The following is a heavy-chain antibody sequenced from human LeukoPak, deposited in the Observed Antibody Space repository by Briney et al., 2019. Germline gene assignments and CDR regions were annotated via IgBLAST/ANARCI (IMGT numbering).Heavy chain of an antibody. Sequence: GESLKISCKGSGYSFTSYWIGWVRQMPGKGLEWMGIIYPGDSDTRYSPSFQGQVTISADKSISTAYLQWSSLKASDTAMYYCARTDYSNYPPYCYYMDVWGKGTTVTVSS. V-gene: IGHV5-51*01. J-gene: IGHJ6*03. CDR1: GYSFTSYW. CDR3: ARTDYSNYPPYCYYMDV. D-gene: IGHD4-11*01. CDR2: IYPGDSDT.